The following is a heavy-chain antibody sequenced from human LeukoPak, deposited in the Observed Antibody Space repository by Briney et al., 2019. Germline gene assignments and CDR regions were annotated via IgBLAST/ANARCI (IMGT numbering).Heavy chain of an antibody. CDR3: ARSSIAAAGTGYFDY. J-gene: IGHJ4*02. D-gene: IGHD6-13*01. CDR1: GFTVSSNY. Sequence: GGSLRLSCAASGFTVSSNYMSWVRQAPGKGLERVSVIYSGGSTYYADSVKGRFTISRDNSKNTLYLQMNSLRAEDTAVYYCARSSIAAAGTGYFDYWGQGTLVTVSS. CDR2: IYSGGST. V-gene: IGHV3-66*01.